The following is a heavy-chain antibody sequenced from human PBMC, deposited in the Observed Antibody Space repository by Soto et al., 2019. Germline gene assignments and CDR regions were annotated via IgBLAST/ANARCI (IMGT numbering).Heavy chain of an antibody. CDR2: ISHSGST. Sequence: SETLSLTCAVYGGSFSGYYWSWIRQPPGKGLEWIGEISHSGSTNYNPSLKSRVTISVDTSKNQFSLKLSSVTAADTAVYYCARGSIGRQTNRLVYCYGMDVWGQGTTVTVSS. D-gene: IGHD3-10*01. V-gene: IGHV4-34*01. J-gene: IGHJ6*02. CDR1: GGSFSGYY. CDR3: ARGSIGRQTNRLVYCYGMDV.